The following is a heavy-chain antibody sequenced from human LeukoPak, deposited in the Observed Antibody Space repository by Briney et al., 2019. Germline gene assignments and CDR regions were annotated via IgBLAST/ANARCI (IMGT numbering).Heavy chain of an antibody. J-gene: IGHJ4*02. Sequence: GGSLRLSCAATGFAFSGHGMHWVRQAPGKGLEWLTTIWFDGTRIHYAESVKGRFTISRDNSKNTLYLLMDTLRVDDTAMYYCAKDSGSMRNFDHWGQGTQVTVSS. V-gene: IGHV3-33*03. CDR1: GFAFSGHG. CDR3: AKDSGSMRNFDH. CDR2: IWFDGTRI. D-gene: IGHD6-25*01.